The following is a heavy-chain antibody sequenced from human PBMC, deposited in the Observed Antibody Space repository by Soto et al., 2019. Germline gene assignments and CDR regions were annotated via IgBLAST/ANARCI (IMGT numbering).Heavy chain of an antibody. J-gene: IGHJ4*02. Sequence: SETLSLTCAVYGGSFSGYYWSWIRQPPGKGLEWIGEINHSGSTNYNPSLKSRVTISVDTSKNQFSLKLSSVTAADTAVYYCARRFRGDILTGHYSLTCPFDYWGQGTLVTVSS. V-gene: IGHV4-34*01. CDR1: GGSFSGYY. CDR3: ARRFRGDILTGHYSLTCPFDY. CDR2: INHSGST. D-gene: IGHD3-9*01.